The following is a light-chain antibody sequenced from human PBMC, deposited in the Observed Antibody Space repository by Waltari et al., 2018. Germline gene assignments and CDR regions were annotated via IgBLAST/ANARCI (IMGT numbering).Light chain of an antibody. J-gene: IGLJ2*01. Sequence: QSALTQPASVSGSPGQSITISCTGTSSDVGTYNYVSWYQQNPGRAPQLMIYDVSNRPSGVSNRFSGSKSDNTASLIISGLQSEDEADDYCSSYTISNTRLFGGGTKLTVL. CDR2: DVS. CDR3: SSYTISNTRL. CDR1: SSDVGTYNY. V-gene: IGLV2-14*03.